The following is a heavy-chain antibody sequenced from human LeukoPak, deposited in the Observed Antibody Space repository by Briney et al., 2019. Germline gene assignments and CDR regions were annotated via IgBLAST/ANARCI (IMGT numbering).Heavy chain of an antibody. CDR2: IYYTENT. J-gene: IGHJ4*02. D-gene: IGHD5-18*01. CDR1: GGSISSYY. CDR3: AGDSYGFDY. Sequence: SETLSLTCTVSGGSISSYYWNWIRQPPGKGLEWIGYIYYTENTNYNPSLKSRVTISVDTSKSQFSLKLSSVTTADTAVYYCAGDSYGFDYWGQGILVTVSS. V-gene: IGHV4-59*01.